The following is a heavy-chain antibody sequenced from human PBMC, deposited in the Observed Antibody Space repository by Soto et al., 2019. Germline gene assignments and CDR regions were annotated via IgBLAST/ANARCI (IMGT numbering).Heavy chain of an antibody. J-gene: IGHJ6*02. V-gene: IGHV3-23*01. CDR1: GFTFWNYA. D-gene: IGHD3-3*01. CDR2: ISRNGDRT. Sequence: EVQLLESGGGLGQPGGSLRLSCEASGFTFWNYAMTWVRQAPGKGPEWVSSISRNGDRTYYVDSVKGRFIISRDNSENTLFLQMDSLRAEDATIYYCVNDWSCEKCPCMDVWGQGTTVTVSS. CDR3: VNDWSCEKCPCMDV.